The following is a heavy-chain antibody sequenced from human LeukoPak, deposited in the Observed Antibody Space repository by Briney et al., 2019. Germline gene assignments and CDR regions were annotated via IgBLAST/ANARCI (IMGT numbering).Heavy chain of an antibody. V-gene: IGHV3-7*01. CDR1: GFTFSSYW. Sequence: GGSLRLSCAASGFTFSSYWISWVRQAPGKGLEGVANIKQDGSEKYYVDSVKGRFTISRDNAKNSLYLQMNSRRAEDAAVYYCGRAPRVVAAMDVWGRGTTVTVSS. CDR3: GRAPRVVAAMDV. CDR2: IKQDGSEK. D-gene: IGHD2-15*01. J-gene: IGHJ6*02.